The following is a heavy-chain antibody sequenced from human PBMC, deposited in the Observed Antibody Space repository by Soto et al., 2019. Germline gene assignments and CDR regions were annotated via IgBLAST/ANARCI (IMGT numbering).Heavy chain of an antibody. CDR1: GFTFSNYA. CDR2: ISGSGGST. J-gene: IGHJ4*02. CDR3: AKDQGSSWYEINY. D-gene: IGHD6-13*01. Sequence: GGSLRLSCAASGFTFSNYAVTWVRQAPGKGLEWVSTISGSGGSTYYADSVKGRFTISRDNSKNTLYLQMNSLRAEDTAVYYCAKDQGSSWYEINYWGQGTLVTVSS. V-gene: IGHV3-23*01.